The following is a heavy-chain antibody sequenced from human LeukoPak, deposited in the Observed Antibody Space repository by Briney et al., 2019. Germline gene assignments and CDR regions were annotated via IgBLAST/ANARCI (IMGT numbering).Heavy chain of an antibody. D-gene: IGHD6-19*01. Sequence: GGSLRLSCAASGFTVSSNYMSCVRQAPGKGLEWVSVIYSGGSTYYADSVKGRFTISRDNSKNTLYLQMNSLRAEDTAVYYCARDSSGWYYFDYWGQGTLVTVSS. CDR2: IYSGGST. J-gene: IGHJ4*02. CDR1: GFTVSSNY. V-gene: IGHV3-53*01. CDR3: ARDSSGWYYFDY.